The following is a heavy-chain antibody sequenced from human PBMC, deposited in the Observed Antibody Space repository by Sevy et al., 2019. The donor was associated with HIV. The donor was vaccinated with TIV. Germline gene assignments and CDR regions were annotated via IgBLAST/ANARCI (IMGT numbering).Heavy chain of an antibody. V-gene: IGHV3-15*01. J-gene: IGHJ3*02. CDR1: GFTFSNAW. CDR2: IKSKTDGGTT. Sequence: GGSLRLSCAASGFTFSNAWMSWVRQAPGKGLEWVGRIKSKTDGGTTDYAAPVKGRFTISRDDSKNTLYLQMNSLKTEDTAVYYCTTETKGPGSSSWSHDAFDIWATGQWSPSPQ. CDR3: TTETKGPGSSSWSHDAFDI. D-gene: IGHD6-13*01.